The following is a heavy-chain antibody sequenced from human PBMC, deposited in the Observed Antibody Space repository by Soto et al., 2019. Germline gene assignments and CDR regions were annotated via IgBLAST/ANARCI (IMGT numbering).Heavy chain of an antibody. D-gene: IGHD6-13*01. Sequence: LGESLKISCKGSGYSFISYWIGWVRQMPGRGLEWMGIIYPHDSDTRYSPSFQGQVTISVDKSISTAYVQWNSLKASDTAMYYCAKLPYGAATGNKYYFDYWGQGTLVTVSS. CDR2: IYPHDSDT. J-gene: IGHJ4*02. V-gene: IGHV5-51*01. CDR3: AKLPYGAATGNKYYFDY. CDR1: GYSFISYW.